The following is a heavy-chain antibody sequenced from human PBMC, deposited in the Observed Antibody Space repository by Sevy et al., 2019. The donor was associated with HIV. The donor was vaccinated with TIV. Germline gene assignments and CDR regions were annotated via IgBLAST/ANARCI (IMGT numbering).Heavy chain of an antibody. Sequence: GGSLRLSCAASGFTFNSYNMNWVRQAPGKGLEWVSYISSPSGTIYYADSVKGRFTISRDNAMNSLYLQMNSLRVEDTAVYYCARDRGYDSSGYPSEDAFDIWGQGTMVTVSS. V-gene: IGHV3-48*01. J-gene: IGHJ3*02. CDR3: ARDRGYDSSGYPSEDAFDI. CDR2: ISSPSGTI. D-gene: IGHD3-22*01. CDR1: GFTFNSYN.